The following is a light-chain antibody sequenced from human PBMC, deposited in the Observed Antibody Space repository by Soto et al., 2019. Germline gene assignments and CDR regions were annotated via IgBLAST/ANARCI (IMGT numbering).Light chain of an antibody. CDR3: HQSYSTPPYT. V-gene: IGKV1-39*01. CDR1: QSISSY. Sequence: DIQMTQSPSSLSASVGDRVTITCRASQSISSYLNWYQQKPGKAPKLLIYAASSLQSGVPSRFSGSGSGTDFTLTIISLQPEDFATYYCHQSYSTPPYTVGRGTKLEIK. J-gene: IGKJ2*01. CDR2: AAS.